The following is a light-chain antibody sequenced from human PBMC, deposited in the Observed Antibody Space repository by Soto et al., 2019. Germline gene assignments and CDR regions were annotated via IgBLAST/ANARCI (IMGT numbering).Light chain of an antibody. V-gene: IGLV2-14*01. Sequence: SALTQPASVSGSPGQSITISCTGTSSDVGGYNYVSWYQQHPGKAPKLMIYDVSNRPSGVSNRFSGSKSGNTASLTISGLQAEDEADYYCSSYTSSSILVVFGGGTKLTVL. CDR3: SSYTSSSILVV. CDR2: DVS. J-gene: IGLJ2*01. CDR1: SSDVGGYNY.